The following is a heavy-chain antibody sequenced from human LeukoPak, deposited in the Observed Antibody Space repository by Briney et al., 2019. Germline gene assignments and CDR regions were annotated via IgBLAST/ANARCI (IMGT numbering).Heavy chain of an antibody. V-gene: IGHV3-21*01. D-gene: IGHD3-10*01. CDR1: GFTFSSYS. CDR3: ARDLGAADGSAFDI. J-gene: IGHJ3*02. CDR2: ISSSSSYI. Sequence: GGSLRLSCAASGFTFSSYSMNWVRQAPGKGLEWVSSISSSSSYIYYADSVKGRFTISRDNAKNSLYLQMNSLRAEDTAVYYCARDLGAADGSAFDIWGQGTMVTVSS.